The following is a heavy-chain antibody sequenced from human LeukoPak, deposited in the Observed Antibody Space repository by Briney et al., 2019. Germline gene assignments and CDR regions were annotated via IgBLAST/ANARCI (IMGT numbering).Heavy chain of an antibody. J-gene: IGHJ1*01. CDR1: GFTFSSYW. Sequence: PGGSLRLSCAASGFTFSSYWMHWVRQAPGKGLVWVPRIKSDGSTNYADSVKGRFTISRDNAKNTVSLQMNSLRAEDTGVYYCARAPSEIGGYYPEYFRHWGQGTPVTVSS. CDR3: ARAPSEIGGYYPEYFRH. D-gene: IGHD3-22*01. CDR2: IKSDGST. V-gene: IGHV3-74*01.